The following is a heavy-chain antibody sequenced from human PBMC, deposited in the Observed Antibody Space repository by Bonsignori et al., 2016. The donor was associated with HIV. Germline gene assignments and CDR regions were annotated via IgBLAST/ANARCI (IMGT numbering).Heavy chain of an antibody. CDR2: ISSSGSTI. D-gene: IGHD3-3*01. CDR3: ARDQNDFWSETAPTNFDY. J-gene: IGHJ4*02. Sequence: WIRQPPGKGLEWVSYISSSGSTIYYADSVKGRFTISRDNAKNSLYLQMNSLRAEDTAVYYCARDQNDFWSETAPTNFDYWGQGTLVTVSS. V-gene: IGHV3-48*03.